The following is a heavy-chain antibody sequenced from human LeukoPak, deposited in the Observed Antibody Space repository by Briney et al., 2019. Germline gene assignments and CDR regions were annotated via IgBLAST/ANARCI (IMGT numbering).Heavy chain of an antibody. CDR3: AADFTAAGTADY. CDR1: GYTFIDYY. V-gene: IGHV1-69-2*01. Sequence: ATVKISCKASGYTFIDYYMHWVQQAPGKGLEWMGRLDPEDGKTIYAERFQGRLTITADTSTDTAYMELSSLRSEDAAVCYCAADFTAAGTADYWGQGTLVTVSS. D-gene: IGHD6-13*01. J-gene: IGHJ4*02. CDR2: LDPEDGKT.